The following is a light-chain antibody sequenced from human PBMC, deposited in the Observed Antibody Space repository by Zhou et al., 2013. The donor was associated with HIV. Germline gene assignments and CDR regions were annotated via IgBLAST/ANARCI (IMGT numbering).Light chain of an antibody. CDR1: QSVSRY. V-gene: IGKV3-11*01. CDR2: DAS. Sequence: IVLTQSPATLSLFPGERATLSCRASQSVSRYLAWYQHKPGQIPRLLIYDASNRASGIPARFSGSGSGTDFTLTISSLQPDDFATYYCQQCNSYPWTFGQGTKVEIK. CDR3: QQCNSYPWT. J-gene: IGKJ1*01.